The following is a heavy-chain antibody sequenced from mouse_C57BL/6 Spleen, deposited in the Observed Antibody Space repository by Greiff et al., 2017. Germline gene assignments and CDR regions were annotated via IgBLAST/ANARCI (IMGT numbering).Heavy chain of an antibody. J-gene: IGHJ1*03. CDR1: GYTFTDYN. CDR3: ARDDFDYGSSYGYFDV. D-gene: IGHD1-1*01. V-gene: IGHV1-18*01. CDR2: INPNNGGT. Sequence: VQLQQSGPELVKPGASVKIPCKASGYTFTDYNMDWVKQSHGKSLEWIGDINPNNGGTIYNQKFKGKATLTVDKSSSTAYIGLRSLTSDDTAVYYCARDDFDYGSSYGYFDVWGTGTTVTVSS.